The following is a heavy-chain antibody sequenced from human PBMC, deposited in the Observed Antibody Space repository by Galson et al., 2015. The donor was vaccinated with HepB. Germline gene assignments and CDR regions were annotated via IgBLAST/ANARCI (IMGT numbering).Heavy chain of an antibody. J-gene: IGHJ5*02. CDR1: GYSFTSYW. V-gene: IGHV5-10-1*01. D-gene: IGHD6-13*01. CDR3: ARHGSPTSIAAAGDWFDP. CDR2: IDPSDSYT. Sequence: QSGAEVKKPGESLRISCTGSGYSFTSYWISWVRQMPGKGLEWMGRIDPSDSYTNYSPSFQGHVTISADKSISTAYLQWSSLKASDTAMYYCARHGSPTSIAAAGDWFDPWGQGTLVTVSS.